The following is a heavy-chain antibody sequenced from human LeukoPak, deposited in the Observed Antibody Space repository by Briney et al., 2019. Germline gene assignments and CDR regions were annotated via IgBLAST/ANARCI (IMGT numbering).Heavy chain of an antibody. CDR2: IYYSGST. D-gene: IGHD4-17*01. CDR1: GGSISSYY. CDR3: ARNYGDLI. J-gene: IGHJ3*02. V-gene: IGHV4-59*01. Sequence: SETLSLTCSVSGGSISSYYWSWIRQPPGKGLEWIGYIYYSGSTNYNPSLKSRVTISVDTSKYQFSLKLSSVTAADTAVYYCARNYGDLIWGQGTMVTVSS.